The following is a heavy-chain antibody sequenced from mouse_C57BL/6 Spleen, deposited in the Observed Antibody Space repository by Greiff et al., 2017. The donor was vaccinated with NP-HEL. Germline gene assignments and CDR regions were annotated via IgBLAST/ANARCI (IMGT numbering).Heavy chain of an antibody. J-gene: IGHJ1*03. Sequence: EVKLMESGGGLVKPGGSLKLSCAASGFTFSSYAMSWVRQTPEKRLEWVATISDGGSYTYYPDNVKGRFTISRDNAKNNLYLQMSHLKSEDTAMYYCARDHLLLGNWYFDVWGTGTTVTVSS. CDR1: GFTFSSYA. V-gene: IGHV5-4*01. CDR2: ISDGGSYT. CDR3: ARDHLLLGNWYFDV. D-gene: IGHD3-3*01.